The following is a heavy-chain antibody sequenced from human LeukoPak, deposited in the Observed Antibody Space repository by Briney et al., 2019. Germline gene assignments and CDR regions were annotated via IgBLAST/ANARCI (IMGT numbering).Heavy chain of an antibody. J-gene: IGHJ5*02. CDR3: AKDYSSSWALRWFDP. V-gene: IGHV3-23*01. CDR2: ISGSGGST. D-gene: IGHD6-13*01. Sequence: PGGSLRLSCAASGFTFSSYAMSWVRQAPGKGLEWVSAISGSGGSTYYADSVKGRFTISRDNSKNTLYLQMNSLRAEDTVVYYCAKDYSSSWALRWFDPWGQGTLVTVSS. CDR1: GFTFSSYA.